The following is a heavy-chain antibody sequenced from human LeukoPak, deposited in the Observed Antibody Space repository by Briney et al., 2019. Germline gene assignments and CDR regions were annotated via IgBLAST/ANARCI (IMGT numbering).Heavy chain of an antibody. Sequence: GGSLRLSCAASGFTFSSYAMHWVRQAPGKGLEWVAVISYDGSNKYYADSVKGRFTISRDNSKNTLYLQMNSLRAEDTAVYYCARDLSGNTFEEGSWFDPWGQGTLVTVSS. CDR3: ARDLSGNTFEEGSWFDP. D-gene: IGHD1-26*01. CDR2: ISYDGSNK. V-gene: IGHV3-30*04. CDR1: GFTFSSYA. J-gene: IGHJ5*02.